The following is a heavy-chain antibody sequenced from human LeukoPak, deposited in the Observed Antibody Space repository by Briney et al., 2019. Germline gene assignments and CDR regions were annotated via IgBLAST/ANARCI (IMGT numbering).Heavy chain of an antibody. CDR2: ISAYNGNT. CDR3: ARDGLCSSTSCYVPHYYYYYMDV. J-gene: IGHJ6*03. CDR1: GYTFTSYG. Sequence: ASVKVSCKASGYTFTSYGISWVRQAPEQGLEWMGWISAYNGNTNYAQKLQGRVTMTTDTSTSTAYMELRSLRSDNTAVYYCARDGLCSSTSCYVPHYYYYYMDVWGKGTTVTVSS. V-gene: IGHV1-18*01. D-gene: IGHD2-2*01.